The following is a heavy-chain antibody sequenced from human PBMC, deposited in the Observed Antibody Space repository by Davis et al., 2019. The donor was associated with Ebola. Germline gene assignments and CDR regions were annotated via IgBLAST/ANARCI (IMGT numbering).Heavy chain of an antibody. CDR3: VNFAWTASPHLDS. Sequence: PGGSLRLSCAASGFTFGTYWMHWVRQSPDKGLVWVARMNSDGSNLRYADSVKGRFTISRDNAKNLLFLQMTNLTVEDTAMYYCVNFAWTASPHLDSWGQGTLVTVSS. V-gene: IGHV3-74*01. D-gene: IGHD3/OR15-3a*01. CDR1: GFTFGTYW. CDR2: MNSDGSNL. J-gene: IGHJ4*02.